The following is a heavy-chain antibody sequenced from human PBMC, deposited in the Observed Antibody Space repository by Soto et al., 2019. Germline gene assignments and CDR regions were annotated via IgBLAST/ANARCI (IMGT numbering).Heavy chain of an antibody. D-gene: IGHD1-20*01. V-gene: IGHV3-30-3*01. CDR1: GFTFSSYA. Sequence: QVQLVESGGGVVQPGRSLRLSCAASGFTFSSYAMHWVRQAPGKGLEWVAVISYDGSNKYYADSVKGRFTISRDNSKNTLYLQMNSLSAEYTAVYYCARDLTGAHDAFDIWGQGTMVTVSS. CDR3: ARDLTGAHDAFDI. J-gene: IGHJ3*02. CDR2: ISYDGSNK.